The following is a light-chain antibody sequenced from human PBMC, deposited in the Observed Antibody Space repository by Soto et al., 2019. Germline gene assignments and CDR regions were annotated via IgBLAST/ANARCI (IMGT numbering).Light chain of an antibody. J-gene: IGKJ2*02. CDR3: QQSYSTPCT. V-gene: IGKV1-39*01. CDR1: QSVTNY. CDR2: GTS. Sequence: DIQMTQSPSSLSASVGDRVIITCRASQSVTNYLNWYQQKPGKAPKLLIYGTSTLQSGVPSRFGGSGSGTEFTLTISSLQPDDFAAYYCQQSYSTPCTFGQGTKVDIK.